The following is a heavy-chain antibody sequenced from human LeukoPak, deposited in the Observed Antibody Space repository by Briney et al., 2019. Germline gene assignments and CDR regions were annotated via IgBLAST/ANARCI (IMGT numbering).Heavy chain of an antibody. CDR3: ARREDIVVVPAAIPRGGYFDWLGAFDI. CDR2: IIPIFGTA. J-gene: IGHJ3*02. Sequence: ASVKVSCKASGGTFSSYAISWVRQAPGQGLEWMGGIIPIFGTANFAQKFQGRVTITVDESTSTAFMELSSLRSEDTAVYYCARREDIVVVPAAIPRGGYFDWLGAFDIWGQGTMVTVSS. CDR1: GGTFSSYA. V-gene: IGHV1-69*13. D-gene: IGHD2-2*02.